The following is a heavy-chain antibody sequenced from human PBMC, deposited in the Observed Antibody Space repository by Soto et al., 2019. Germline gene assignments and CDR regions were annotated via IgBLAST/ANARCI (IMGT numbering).Heavy chain of an antibody. CDR1: GYTLTELS. CDR3: AMSGSYGGAFDI. Sequence: ASVKVSCKVSGYTLTELSMHWVRQAPGKGLEWMGGFDPEDGETIYAQKFQGRVTMTEDTSTDTAYMELSSLRSEDTAVYYCAMSGSYGGAFDIWGQGTMVTVSS. D-gene: IGHD1-26*01. V-gene: IGHV1-24*01. J-gene: IGHJ3*02. CDR2: FDPEDGET.